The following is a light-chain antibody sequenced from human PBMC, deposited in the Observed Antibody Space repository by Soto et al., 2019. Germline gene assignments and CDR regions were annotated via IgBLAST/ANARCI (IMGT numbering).Light chain of an antibody. Sequence: QSALTQPPSVSGAPGQRVTLSCTGTSSNLGAGYDVHWYQQLPGAAPKLVIFGNRNRPSGVPERFSGSKSGTSASLAITGLQAEDEAHYYCQAYDYSLTASVFGGGTKLTVL. CDR2: GNR. CDR3: QAYDYSLTASV. J-gene: IGLJ3*02. CDR1: SSNLGAGYD. V-gene: IGLV1-40*01.